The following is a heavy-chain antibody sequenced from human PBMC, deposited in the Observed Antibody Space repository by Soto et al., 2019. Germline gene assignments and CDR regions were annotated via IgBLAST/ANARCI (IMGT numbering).Heavy chain of an antibody. J-gene: IGHJ4*02. V-gene: IGHV4-30-4*01. CDR3: ARGERGVVIFGVIFDLYFDY. D-gene: IGHD3-3*01. CDR2: IYYSGRT. CDR1: GGSISSGDYY. Sequence: PSETLSLTCTVSGGSISSGDYYWSWIRQPPGKVLEWIGYIYYSGRTYYNPSLRSRVTMSVDTSKNQFSLKLSSVTATDTAVYYCARGERGVVIFGVIFDLYFDYWGQGTLVTVSS.